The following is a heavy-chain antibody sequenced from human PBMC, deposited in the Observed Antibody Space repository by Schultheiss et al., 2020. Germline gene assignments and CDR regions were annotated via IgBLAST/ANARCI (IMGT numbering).Heavy chain of an antibody. V-gene: IGHV3-7*01. D-gene: IGHD2-2*01. CDR1: GFTFSDAW. Sequence: GGSLRLSCAASGFTFSDAWMSWVRQAPGKGLEWVANINQNALEKYYVDSVKGRFTISRDNAKDSLYLQMNSLRAEDMAVYYCARGRIPAATLKLYWYFEFWGRGTLVTVSS. J-gene: IGHJ2*01. CDR3: ARGRIPAATLKLYWYFEF. CDR2: INQNALEK.